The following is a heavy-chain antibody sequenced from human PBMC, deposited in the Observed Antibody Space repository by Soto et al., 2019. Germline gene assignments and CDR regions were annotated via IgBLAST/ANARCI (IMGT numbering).Heavy chain of an antibody. D-gene: IGHD3-10*01. V-gene: IGHV4-59*01. Sequence: SETLSLTCTVSGGSISSYYWSWIRQPPGKGLEWIGYIYYSGSTNYNPSLKSRVTISVDTSKNQFSLKLSSVTAADTAVYYCARYYGSGSPYYYYMDVWGKGTTVTVSS. CDR2: IYYSGST. CDR1: GGSISSYY. J-gene: IGHJ6*03. CDR3: ARYYGSGSPYYYYMDV.